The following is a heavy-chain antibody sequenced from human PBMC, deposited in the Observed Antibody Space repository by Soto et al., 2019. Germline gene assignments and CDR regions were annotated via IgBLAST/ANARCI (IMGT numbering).Heavy chain of an antibody. V-gene: IGHV1-69*08. D-gene: IGHD5-12*01. CDR3: ARDSPIGSTFSGYDAIDY. CDR1: GGTFSNDI. J-gene: IGHJ4*02. CDR2: IIPLLDIA. Sequence: QVQLVQSGAEVKKPGSSVKVSCKTSGGTFSNDIITWVRQAPGQGLEWMGRIIPLLDIANYAQKFQGRVTITADKSTGTAYMALNSLRSEDTAVYYCARDSPIGSTFSGYDAIDYWGQGTLVTVSS.